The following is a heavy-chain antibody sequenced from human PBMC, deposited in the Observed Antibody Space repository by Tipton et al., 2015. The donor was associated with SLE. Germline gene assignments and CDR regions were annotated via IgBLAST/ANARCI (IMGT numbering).Heavy chain of an antibody. CDR1: GYSISSYN. CDR3: ARGDGYSGGWYFDL. Sequence: TLSLTCAVSGYSISSYNWNWIRQPPGKGLEWIGYIYYSGTTNYNPSLKSRFTISVDTSKNQFSLKVSSVTAADTALYYCARGDGYSGGWYFDLWGRGTLVTVSS. D-gene: IGHD5-24*01. J-gene: IGHJ2*01. V-gene: IGHV4-59*01. CDR2: IYYSGTT.